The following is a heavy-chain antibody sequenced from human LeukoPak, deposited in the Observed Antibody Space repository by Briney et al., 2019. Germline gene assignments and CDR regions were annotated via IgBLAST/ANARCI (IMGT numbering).Heavy chain of an antibody. Sequence: GESLKISCKGSGYIFTSYWIGWVRQLPGKGLEWMGIIYPGDSDTRYSPSFQGQVTISADKSISTAYLQWSSLKASDTAMYYCARLGQGGYSGYEFDYWGQGTLVTVSS. CDR1: GYIFTSYW. D-gene: IGHD5-12*01. CDR2: IYPGDSDT. J-gene: IGHJ4*02. V-gene: IGHV5-51*01. CDR3: ARLGQGGYSGYEFDY.